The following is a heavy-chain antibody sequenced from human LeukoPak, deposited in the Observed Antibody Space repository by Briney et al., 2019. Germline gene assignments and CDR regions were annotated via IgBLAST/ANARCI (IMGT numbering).Heavy chain of an antibody. J-gene: IGHJ4*02. CDR3: AKAYDFWSGTIGY. D-gene: IGHD3-3*01. CDR2: IHVSGGII. Sequence: GGSLRLSCVASGFSLSSYSMNWVRQAPGKGLEWISFIHVSGGIIFYAESVKGRFTISRDTAKNSLYLQMNSLRAEDMALYYCAKAYDFWSGTIGYWGQGTLVTVSS. V-gene: IGHV3-48*04. CDR1: GFSLSSYS.